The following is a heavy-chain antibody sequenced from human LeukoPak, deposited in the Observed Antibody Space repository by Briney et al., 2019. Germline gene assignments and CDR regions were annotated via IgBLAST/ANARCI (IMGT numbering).Heavy chain of an antibody. J-gene: IGHJ6*03. Sequence: ASVKVSFKASVGTFSSYAISWVRQAPGQGLEWMGGIIPIFGTANYAQKFQGRVTITTDESTSTAYMELSSLRSEDTAVYYCASGGDIVVVPAADYYYYMDVWGKGTTVTVSS. D-gene: IGHD2-2*01. CDR1: VGTFSSYA. CDR3: ASGGDIVVVPAADYYYYMDV. CDR2: IIPIFGTA. V-gene: IGHV1-69*05.